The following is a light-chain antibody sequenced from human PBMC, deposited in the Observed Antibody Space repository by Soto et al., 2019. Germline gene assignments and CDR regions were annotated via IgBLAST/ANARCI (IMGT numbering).Light chain of an antibody. CDR1: SSDVGGYNY. CDR2: DVS. CDR3: SSYTSSSPLVV. J-gene: IGLJ2*01. Sequence: QSALTQPASVSGSPGQSITISCTGTSSDVGGYNYVSWYQQHPVKAPKLMIYDVSNRPSGVSNRFSGSKSGNTASLTISGLQAEDEADYYCSSYTSSSPLVVFGGGTKLTVL. V-gene: IGLV2-14*01.